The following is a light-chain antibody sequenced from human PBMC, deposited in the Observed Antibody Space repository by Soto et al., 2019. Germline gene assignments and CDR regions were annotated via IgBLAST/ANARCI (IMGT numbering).Light chain of an antibody. CDR3: TSLTKSSTFV. CDR1: SSDVGGYND. V-gene: IGLV2-14*01. J-gene: IGLJ1*01. Sequence: QSVLTQPASVSGSPGQSITISCTGTSSDVGGYNDVSWYQQHPGKAPKLMIYEVSNRPSGVSNRFSGSKSGNTASLTISGLQAEDEADYYCTSLTKSSTFVFGTGTKLTVL. CDR2: EVS.